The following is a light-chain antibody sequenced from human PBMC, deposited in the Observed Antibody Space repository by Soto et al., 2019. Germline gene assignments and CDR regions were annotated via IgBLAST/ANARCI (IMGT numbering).Light chain of an antibody. J-gene: IGLJ1*01. Sequence: QSALTQPASVSGSPGQSITISCTGTSSDVGGYNYVSWYQQHPGKAPKLMIYDVSNRPSGVSNRFSGPKSGNTASLTISGLQAEDEADYYCSSYTSSSTLEGVFGTGTKVT. CDR2: DVS. V-gene: IGLV2-14*01. CDR3: SSYTSSSTLEGV. CDR1: SSDVGGYNY.